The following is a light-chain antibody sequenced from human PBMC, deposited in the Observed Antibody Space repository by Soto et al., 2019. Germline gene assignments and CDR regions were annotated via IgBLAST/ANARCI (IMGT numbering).Light chain of an antibody. J-gene: IGLJ1*01. CDR2: DVV. Sequence: QSALTQPASVSGSPGQSITISCTGTSSDIGAYNYVSWYQHLPGKAPRLIIYDVVSRSSGVSTRFSASKSGNTASLTISGLQAEDEAYYYCSSYTTRNTEVFGTGTKLTVL. CDR3: SSYTTRNTEV. V-gene: IGLV2-14*03. CDR1: SSDIGAYNY.